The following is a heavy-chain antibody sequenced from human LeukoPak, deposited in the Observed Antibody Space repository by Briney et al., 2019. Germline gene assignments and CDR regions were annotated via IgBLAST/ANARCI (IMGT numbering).Heavy chain of an antibody. Sequence: PSETLSLTCSVSGVSISSYYWTWIRQPPGKGLEWIGYIYYSGSTNYNPSLKSRVTISVDKSKNQFSLKLSSVTAADTAVYYCARKGYGDYNRNFHYWGQGTLVTVSS. CDR1: GVSISSYY. V-gene: IGHV4-59*12. J-gene: IGHJ4*02. CDR2: IYYSGST. CDR3: ARKGYGDYNRNFHY. D-gene: IGHD4-17*01.